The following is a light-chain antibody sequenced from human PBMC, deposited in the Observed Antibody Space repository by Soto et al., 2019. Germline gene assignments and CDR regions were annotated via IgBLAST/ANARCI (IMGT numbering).Light chain of an antibody. J-gene: IGLJ3*02. CDR3: LLYMGSGTGV. Sequence: QAVVTQEPSFSVSPGGTVTLTCGLSSGSVSTTFYPSWYQQTPGQAPRTLIYSTNTRSSGVPDRFSGSILGNKAALTITGAQADDESDYYCLLYMGSGTGVFGGGTKLTVL. CDR2: STN. V-gene: IGLV8-61*01. CDR1: SGSVSTTFY.